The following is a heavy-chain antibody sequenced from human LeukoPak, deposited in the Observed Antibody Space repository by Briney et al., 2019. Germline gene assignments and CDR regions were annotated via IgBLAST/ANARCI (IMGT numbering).Heavy chain of an antibody. Sequence: PSETLSLTCTVSGGPISSHYWSWIRQPPGKGLEWIGYIYYSGSTNYNPSLKSRVTISVDTSKNQFSLKLSSVTAADTAVYYCARVGSDWFDPWGQGTLVTVSS. D-gene: IGHD3-10*01. CDR3: ARVGSDWFDP. CDR2: IYYSGST. V-gene: IGHV4-59*11. CDR1: GGPISSHY. J-gene: IGHJ5*02.